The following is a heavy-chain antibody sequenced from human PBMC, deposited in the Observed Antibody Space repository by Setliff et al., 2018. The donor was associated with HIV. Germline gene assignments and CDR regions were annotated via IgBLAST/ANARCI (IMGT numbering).Heavy chain of an antibody. V-gene: IGHV4-38-2*01. CDR1: GYSISSGYY. D-gene: IGHD3-16*01. J-gene: IGHJ4*02. CDR2: IYHSGTI. Sequence: SEALSLTCDVSGYSISSGYYWGWIRQPPGRGLEWIGSIYHSGTIFYKPSLKSRLAISVDTSKNHFSLNLTSVTAADTAVYFCSRHRANWGGPWDYWGQGTLVTVSS. CDR3: SRHRANWGGPWDY.